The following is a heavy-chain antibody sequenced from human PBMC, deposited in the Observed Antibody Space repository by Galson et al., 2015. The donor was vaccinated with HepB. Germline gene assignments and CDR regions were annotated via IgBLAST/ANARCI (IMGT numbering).Heavy chain of an antibody. CDR3: ARRVDYYDYVWGSNRSPNWFDP. J-gene: IGHJ5*02. CDR1: GYTFTSYD. D-gene: IGHD3-16*02. Sequence: SVKVSCKASGYTFTSYDINWVRQATGQGLEWMGWMNPNSGNTGFAQKFQGRLTMTRNTSISTAYMELSSLRSEDTAVYYCARRVDYYDYVWGSNRSPNWFDPWGQGTLVTVS. CDR2: MNPNSGNT. V-gene: IGHV1-8*01.